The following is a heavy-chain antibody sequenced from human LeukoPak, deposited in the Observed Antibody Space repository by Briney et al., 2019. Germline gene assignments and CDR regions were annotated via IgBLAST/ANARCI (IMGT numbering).Heavy chain of an antibody. Sequence: GESLKISCKVSGYEFTAYWIGWLRQMPGKGLEWMGLIYPGDSETRYSPSFQGQVTISADKSISTAYLQWSSLKASDIAMYYCARLGNFYGSGSYLDYWGQGTLVTVSS. D-gene: IGHD3-10*01. CDR2: IYPGDSET. J-gene: IGHJ4*02. CDR1: GYEFTAYW. CDR3: ARLGNFYGSGSYLDY. V-gene: IGHV5-51*01.